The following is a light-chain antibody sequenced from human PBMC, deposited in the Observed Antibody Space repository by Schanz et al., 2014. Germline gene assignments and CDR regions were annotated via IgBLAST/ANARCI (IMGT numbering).Light chain of an antibody. J-gene: IGLJ3*02. CDR1: SSDVGGYNY. Sequence: QSALTQPASVSGSPGQSITISCTGTSSDVGGYNYVSWYQQHPGKAPKLMIYDVSNRPSGVSNRFSGSKSGNTASLTISGLQAEDEADYSCSSYTSSSTRVFAGGTKLIVL. CDR3: SSYTSSSTRV. V-gene: IGLV2-14*01. CDR2: DVS.